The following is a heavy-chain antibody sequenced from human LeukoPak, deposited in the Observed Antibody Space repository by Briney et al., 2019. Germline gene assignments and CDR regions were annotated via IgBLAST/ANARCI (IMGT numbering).Heavy chain of an antibody. V-gene: IGHV1-69*13. J-gene: IGHJ6*03. Sequence: SVKVSCKASGGTFSSYAISWVRQAPGQGLEWMGGIIPIFGTANYAQKFQGRVTITADESTSTAYMELSSLRSEDTAVYYCARASYDADYYYYYYMDVWGKGTTVTASS. D-gene: IGHD5-12*01. CDR1: GGTFSSYA. CDR2: IIPIFGTA. CDR3: ARASYDADYYYYYYMDV.